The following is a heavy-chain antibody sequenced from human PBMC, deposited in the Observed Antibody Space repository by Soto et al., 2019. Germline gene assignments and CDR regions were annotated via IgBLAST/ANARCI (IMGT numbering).Heavy chain of an antibody. CDR1: GFTFSSFG. CDR2: IWYDGSKK. CDR3: ARDGPIQHHPDY. D-gene: IGHD2-21*01. Sequence: PGGSLRLSCAASGFTFSSFGMHWVRQAPGKGLEWVSLIWYDGSKKSYGDSVKGRFTISRDNSRNTVYLQMNSLRADDTAVYYCARDGPIQHHPDYWGRGTLVTVSS. V-gene: IGHV3-33*01. J-gene: IGHJ4*02.